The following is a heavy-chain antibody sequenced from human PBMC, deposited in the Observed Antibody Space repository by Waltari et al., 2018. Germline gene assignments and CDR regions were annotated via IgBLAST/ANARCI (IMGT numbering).Heavy chain of an antibody. CDR3: ARDGPYYYYGLDV. J-gene: IGHJ6*02. CDR2: VDWDGTTT. Sequence: EELLVESGGSFVRRGGSLRLSCSASGFHFTPFNINWVRQAPGKGLEWVAHVDWDGTTTTHADSVKGRFTISRDNSKNSVYLQMTNLRHEDTASYYCARDGPYYYYGLDVWGQGTTVTVSS. CDR1: GFHFTPFN. V-gene: IGHV3-20*04.